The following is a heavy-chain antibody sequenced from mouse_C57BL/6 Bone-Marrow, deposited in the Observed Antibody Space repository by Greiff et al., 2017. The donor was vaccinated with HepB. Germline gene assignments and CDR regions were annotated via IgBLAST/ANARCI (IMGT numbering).Heavy chain of an antibody. D-gene: IGHD1-1*01. CDR1: GFSFNTYA. V-gene: IGHV10-1*01. Sequence: EVHLVESGGGLVQPKGSLKLSCAASGFSFNTYAMNWVRQAPGKGLAWVARIRSKSNNYATYYADSVKDRFTISRDDSESMLYLQMNNLKTEDTAMYYCVGDYYGSSLWYIDVGGTGTTVTVSS. CDR2: IRSKSNNYAT. J-gene: IGHJ1*03. CDR3: VGDYYGSSLWYIDV.